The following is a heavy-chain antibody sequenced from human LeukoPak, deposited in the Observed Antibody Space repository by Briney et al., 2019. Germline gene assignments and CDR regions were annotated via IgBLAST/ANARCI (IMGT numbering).Heavy chain of an antibody. D-gene: IGHD1/OR15-1a*01. CDR1: GFTFTTYY. J-gene: IGHJ4*02. CDR2: INQDGGTK. Sequence: GGSLRLSCAASGFTFTTYYMSWVRQAPGKVLEWVANINQDGGTKYYVDSVKGRFTISRDNAINSVFLQMNSLRAEDTAVYYCARENWTNDFWGQGTLVTVSS. V-gene: IGHV3-7*01. CDR3: ARENWTNDF.